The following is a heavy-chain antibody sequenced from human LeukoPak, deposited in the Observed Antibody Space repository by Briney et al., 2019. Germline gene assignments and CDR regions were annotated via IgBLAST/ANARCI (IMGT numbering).Heavy chain of an antibody. CDR3: ARDQRYFDWLLYGEGAFDY. CDR2: ISSSSSYI. CDR1: GFTFSSYS. D-gene: IGHD3-9*01. J-gene: IGHJ4*02. V-gene: IGHV3-21*01. Sequence: GGSLRLSCAASGFTFSSYSMNWVRQAPGKGLEWVSSISSSSSYIYYADSVKGRFTISRDNAKNSLYLQMNSLRAEDTAVYYCARDQRYFDWLLYGEGAFDYWGQGTLVTVSS.